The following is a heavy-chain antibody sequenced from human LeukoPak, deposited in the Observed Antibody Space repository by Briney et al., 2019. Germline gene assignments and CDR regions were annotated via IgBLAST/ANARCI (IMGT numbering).Heavy chain of an antibody. Sequence: PGESLRLSCAASGFTFTDYFLGWIRQAPGKGLDWVSHISRQGDTIEYADSVKGRFTISRDNAKNSLYLQMNLLRVEDTAVYFCARVRRGGDNRYFDYWGQGALVTVSS. CDR1: GFTFTDYF. D-gene: IGHD2-21*02. CDR2: ISRQGDTI. J-gene: IGHJ4*02. CDR3: ARVRRGGDNRYFDY. V-gene: IGHV3-11*01.